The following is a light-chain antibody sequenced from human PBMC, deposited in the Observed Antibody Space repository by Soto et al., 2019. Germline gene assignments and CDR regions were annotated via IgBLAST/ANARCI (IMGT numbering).Light chain of an antibody. J-gene: IGKJ1*01. V-gene: IGKV1-5*03. Sequence: DIQMTQSPSTLSASVGDRVTITCRASQSISAWLAWYQQKPGKAPKLLIYKASTLETGVPSRFSGSGSGTEFTLTISTLQPDHFATYYCHQYNTYLWTFGQGTKVDIK. CDR1: QSISAW. CDR3: HQYNTYLWT. CDR2: KAS.